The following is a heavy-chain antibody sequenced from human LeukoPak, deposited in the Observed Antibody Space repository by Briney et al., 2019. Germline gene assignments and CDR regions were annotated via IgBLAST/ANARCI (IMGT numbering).Heavy chain of an antibody. D-gene: IGHD2/OR15-2a*01. CDR1: GYTFTSYY. V-gene: IGHV1-46*01. CDR3: ARGAEFYYYMDV. J-gene: IGHJ6*03. CDR2: INPSGGST. Sequence: GASVKVSCKASGYTFTSYYIHWVRQAPGQGLEWMGIINPSGGSTSYAQKFQGRVTMTRDMSTSTVYMELSSLRSEDTAVYYCARGAEFYYYMDVWGKGTTVTISS.